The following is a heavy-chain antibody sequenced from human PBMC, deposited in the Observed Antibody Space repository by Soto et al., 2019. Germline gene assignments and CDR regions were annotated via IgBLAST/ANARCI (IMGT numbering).Heavy chain of an antibody. CDR3: ARGGYYYGSGRGLDI. V-gene: IGHV1-2*04. CDR1: GYTFTGYY. J-gene: IGHJ3*02. D-gene: IGHD3-10*01. CDR2: INPNSGGT. Sequence: ASVKVSCKASGYTFTGYYMHWVRQAPGQGLEWMGWINPNSGGTNYAQKFQGWVTMTRDTSISTAYMELSRLRSDDAAVYYCARGGYYYGSGRGLDIWGQGTMVTVSS.